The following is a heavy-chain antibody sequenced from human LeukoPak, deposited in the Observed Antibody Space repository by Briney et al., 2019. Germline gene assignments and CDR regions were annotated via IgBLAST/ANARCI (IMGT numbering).Heavy chain of an antibody. D-gene: IGHD2-2*02. V-gene: IGHV1-69*04. J-gene: IGHJ4*02. CDR3: ARETVVVPAAIDY. CDR2: IIPIPGIA. Sequence: SVKVSCKASGGTFSSYAISWVRQAPGQGLEWMGRIIPIPGIANYAQKFQGRVTITADKSTSTAYMELSSLRSEDTAVYYCARETVVVPAAIDYWGQGTLVTVSS. CDR1: GGTFSSYA.